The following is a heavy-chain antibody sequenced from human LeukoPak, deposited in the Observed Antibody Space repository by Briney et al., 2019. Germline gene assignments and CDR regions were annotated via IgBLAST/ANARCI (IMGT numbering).Heavy chain of an antibody. Sequence: SDTLSLTCAVSGDSISRSDWWAWIRQPPGKGLEWLGNIYYSGRIYHNPSLQTRVIMSVDSSKNQFSLRLGSVTAMDTAVYYCAKTRGGTYYGDSFDIWGQGILVIVSS. J-gene: IGHJ3*02. D-gene: IGHD1-26*01. CDR2: IYYSGRI. CDR1: GDSISRSDW. V-gene: IGHV4-28*05. CDR3: AKTRGGTYYGDSFDI.